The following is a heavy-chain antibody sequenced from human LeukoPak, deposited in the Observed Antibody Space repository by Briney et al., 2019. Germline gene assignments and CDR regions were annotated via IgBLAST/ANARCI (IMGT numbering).Heavy chain of an antibody. CDR1: GFTFSSYG. CDR3: ARDSRFCTNFNCRGDAFDL. D-gene: IGHD2-8*01. CDR2: IKEDGSQE. Sequence: GRSLRLSCAASGFTFSSYGMHWVRQAPGKGLEWVANIKEDGSQEYYLDSVRGRFTISRDNAKNSVSLQMSSLRAEDTAVYYCARDSRFCTNFNCRGDAFDLWGQGTMVTVTS. V-gene: IGHV3-7*01. J-gene: IGHJ3*01.